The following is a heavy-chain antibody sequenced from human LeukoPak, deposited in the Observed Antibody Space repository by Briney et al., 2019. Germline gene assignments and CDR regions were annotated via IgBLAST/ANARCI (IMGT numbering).Heavy chain of an antibody. J-gene: IGHJ4*02. CDR2: ISSTSSTI. CDR1: GFTFSSYS. D-gene: IGHD4-17*01. V-gene: IGHV3-48*04. Sequence: PGGSLRLSCAASGFTFSSYSMNWVRQAPGRGLEWISYISSTSSTIYYEDSVKGRFTISRDNAKNSLYLQMNSLRAEDTAVYYCARDIYGDPVYWGQGTLVTVSS. CDR3: ARDIYGDPVY.